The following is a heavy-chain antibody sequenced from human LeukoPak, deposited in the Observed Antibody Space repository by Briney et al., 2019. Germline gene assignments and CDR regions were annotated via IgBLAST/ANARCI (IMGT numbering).Heavy chain of an antibody. CDR2: IGLHGYPL. CDR1: GFTFNIYY. D-gene: IGHD3-22*01. V-gene: IGHV3-11*04. J-gene: IGHJ4*02. CDR3: ARKDFSSGSFTY. Sequence: PGGSLRLSCAVSGFTFNIYYMSWIRQAPGKGLEWISYIGLHGYPLDYADSVKGRFTISRDNAQNSLHLDMSSLRAEDTAVYYCARKDFSSGSFTYWGQGTLVTVSS.